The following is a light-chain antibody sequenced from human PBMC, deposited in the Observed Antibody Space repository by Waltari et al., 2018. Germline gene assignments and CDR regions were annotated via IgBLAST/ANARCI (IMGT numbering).Light chain of an antibody. CDR3: MQGGFT. V-gene: IGKV2-29*02. Sequence: EIVMTQTPLSLSVTPGQPASISCKSNQSLLHSDGKTYLYWYLQKPGQSPQLLLYEVSRRVSGVPDRFSGSGSGTDFSLKISRVEAEDVGVYYCMQGGFTFGPGTKVDIK. J-gene: IGKJ3*01. CDR2: EVS. CDR1: QSLLHSDGKTY.